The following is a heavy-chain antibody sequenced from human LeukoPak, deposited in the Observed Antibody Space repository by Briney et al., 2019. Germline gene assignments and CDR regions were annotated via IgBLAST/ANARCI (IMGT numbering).Heavy chain of an antibody. J-gene: IGHJ4*02. CDR3: SGYSNTWLVY. D-gene: IGHD6-13*01. CDR1: GGSVRCYY. V-gene: IGHV4-59*08. Sequence: SETLSLTCTVSGGSVRCYYWSWIRQPPGRGLEWIGYISYSVSTNYIPCRISRVTVALDTSKYQFSLQLSAVTAADSAVYYCSGYSNTWLVYWGQGTLVTVSS. CDR2: ISYSVST.